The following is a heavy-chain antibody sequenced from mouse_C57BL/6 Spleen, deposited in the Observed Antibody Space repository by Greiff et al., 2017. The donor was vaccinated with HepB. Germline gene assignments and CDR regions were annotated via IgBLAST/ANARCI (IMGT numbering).Heavy chain of an antibody. Sequence: EVQLQQSGPELVKPGASVKISCKASGYTFTDYYMNWVKQSHGKSLEWIGDINPNNGGTSDNQKFKGKATLTVVKSSSTAYMELRSLTSEDSAVYYCALGDSQGARDYWGQGTSVTVSS. CDR2: INPNNGGT. D-gene: IGHD3-1*01. CDR3: ALGDSQGARDY. CDR1: GYTFTDYY. J-gene: IGHJ4*01. V-gene: IGHV1-26*01.